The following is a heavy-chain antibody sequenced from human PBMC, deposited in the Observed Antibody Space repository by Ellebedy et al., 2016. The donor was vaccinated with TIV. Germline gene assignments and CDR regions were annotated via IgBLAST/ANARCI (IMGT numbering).Heavy chain of an antibody. J-gene: IGHJ4*02. CDR2: IYYSGST. CDR3: ARRYDYGDSDEY. D-gene: IGHD4-17*01. Sequence: SETLSLTXTVSGCSISSSSYYWGWIRQPPGKGLEWIRSIYYSGSTNYNPSLKSRVTISVDTSKNQFSLKLSSVTAADTAVYYCARRYDYGDSDEYWGQGTLVTVSS. V-gene: IGHV4-39*07. CDR1: GCSISSSSYY.